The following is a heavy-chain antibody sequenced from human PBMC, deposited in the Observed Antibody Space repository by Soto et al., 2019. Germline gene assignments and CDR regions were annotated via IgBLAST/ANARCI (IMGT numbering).Heavy chain of an antibody. CDR2: IYPGDSDT. D-gene: IGHD6-13*01. V-gene: IGHV5-51*01. CDR1: GYTFTRCW. CDR3: ARRAGNAGRFSRY. Sequence: PGESLKISCKGSGYTFTRCWIGWVRQLPGEGLEWTGAIYPGDSDTRYSPSFQGQVTISADKSISTAYMQWSSLQASDSAIYYCARRAGNAGRFSRYWGQGTVVTVSS. J-gene: IGHJ4*02.